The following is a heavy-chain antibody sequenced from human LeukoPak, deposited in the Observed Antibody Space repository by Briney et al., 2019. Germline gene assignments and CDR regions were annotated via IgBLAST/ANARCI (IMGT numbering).Heavy chain of an antibody. CDR2: IHHNGTR. Sequence: SETLSLTCVVSVGXINSGNWWTWVRQSPGKGLEWIGEIHHNGTRNYNPSLKSRVTISADTFKNQFSLIVTSLTAADTAVYYCAAAPILRGEGGEHYKYGMDVWGQGTTVIVSS. CDR1: VGXINSGNW. D-gene: IGHD2-2*02. V-gene: IGHV4/OR15-8*01. J-gene: IGHJ6*02. CDR3: AAAPILRGEGGEHYKYGMDV.